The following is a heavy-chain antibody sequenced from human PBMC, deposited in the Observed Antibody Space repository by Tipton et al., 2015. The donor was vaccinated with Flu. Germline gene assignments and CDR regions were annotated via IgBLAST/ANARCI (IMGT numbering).Heavy chain of an antibody. CDR3: ARVDGTRGMDV. CDR2: IFYNGST. CDR1: GASISDNY. V-gene: IGHV4-59*01. D-gene: IGHD5-24*01. J-gene: IGHJ6*02. Sequence: TLSLTCTVSGASISDNYWTWIRQPPRGGLEYIGDIFYNGSTNYSPSLKSRLTISVDTSKKHFSLNLRSVTAADTAVYYCARVDGTRGMDVWGQGTTVTVS.